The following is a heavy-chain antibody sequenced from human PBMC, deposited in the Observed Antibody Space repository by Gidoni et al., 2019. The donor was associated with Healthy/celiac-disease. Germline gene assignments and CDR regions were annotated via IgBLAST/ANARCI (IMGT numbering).Heavy chain of an antibody. CDR1: GFTFSSYW. Sequence: GESGGGLVQPGGSLRLSCAASGFTFSSYWMHWVRQAPGKGLVWVSRINSDGSSTSYADSVKGRFTISRDNAKNTLYLQMNSLRAEDTAVYYCAREGYSSSGAVDYWGQGTLVTVSS. J-gene: IGHJ4*02. D-gene: IGHD6-13*01. V-gene: IGHV3-74*01. CDR2: INSDGSST. CDR3: AREGYSSSGAVDY.